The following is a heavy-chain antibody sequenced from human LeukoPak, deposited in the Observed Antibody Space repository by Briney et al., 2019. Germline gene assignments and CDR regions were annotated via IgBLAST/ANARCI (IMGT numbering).Heavy chain of an antibody. D-gene: IGHD3-22*01. J-gene: IGHJ4*02. CDR2: ISSGSSYI. CDR1: GFTFSTYR. Sequence: PGGSLRLSCAASGFTFSTYRFNWVRQAPGKGLEWVSSISSGSSYIYYADSVKGRFTISRDNAKNSLYLQMNSLRAEDTAVYYCARDPNYYDSLDFDYWGQGTLVTVSS. V-gene: IGHV3-21*01. CDR3: ARDPNYYDSLDFDY.